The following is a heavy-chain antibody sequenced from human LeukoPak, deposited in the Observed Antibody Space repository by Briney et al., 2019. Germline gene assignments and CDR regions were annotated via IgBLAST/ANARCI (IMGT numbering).Heavy chain of an antibody. CDR2: ISYDGSNK. J-gene: IGHJ4*02. V-gene: IGHV3-30*18. D-gene: IGHD2/OR15-2a*01. CDR1: GFTLSSFG. CDR3: AKDSAKKYDDY. Sequence: SGGSLRLSCAASGFTLSSFGMHWVRQAPGKGLEWVAIISYDGSNKYYADSVKGRFTISRENSKNTLYLQMNSLRAEDTAVYYCAKDSAKKYDDYWGQGTLVTVSS.